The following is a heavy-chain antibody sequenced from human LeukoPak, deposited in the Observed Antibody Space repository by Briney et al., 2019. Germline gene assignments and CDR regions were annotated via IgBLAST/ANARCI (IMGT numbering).Heavy chain of an antibody. V-gene: IGHV3-9*03. Sequence: GGSLRLSCAASGFTFDDYAMHWVRQAPGKGLEWVSGISWNSGSIGYANSVKGRFTISRDNAKNSLYLQMNSLRAEDMALYYCAKDGRPFDLWGRGTLVTVSS. J-gene: IGHJ2*01. CDR3: AKDGRPFDL. CDR2: ISWNSGSI. CDR1: GFTFDDYA.